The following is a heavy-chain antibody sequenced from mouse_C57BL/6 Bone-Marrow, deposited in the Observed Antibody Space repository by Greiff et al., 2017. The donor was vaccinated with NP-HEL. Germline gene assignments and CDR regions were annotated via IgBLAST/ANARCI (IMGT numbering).Heavy chain of an antibody. D-gene: IGHD2-3*01. Sequence: EVHLVESGGDLVKPGGSLKLSCAASGFTFSSYGMSWVRQTPDKRLEWVATISSGGSYTYYPDSVKGRFTISRDNAKNTLYLQMSSLKSEDTAMYYCARQERIYDGYYEFAYWGQGTLVTVSA. CDR3: ARQERIYDGYYEFAY. V-gene: IGHV5-6*01. CDR1: GFTFSSYG. J-gene: IGHJ3*01. CDR2: ISSGGSYT.